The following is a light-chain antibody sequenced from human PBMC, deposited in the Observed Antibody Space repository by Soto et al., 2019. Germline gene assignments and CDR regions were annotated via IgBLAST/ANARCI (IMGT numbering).Light chain of an antibody. V-gene: IGKV1-9*01. CDR3: QQHNRYPLT. CDR1: QGDSSY. CDR2: SAS. J-gene: IGKJ4*02. Sequence: IQLTQSPSSLSASVGDRVTITCRASQGDSSYLAWYQQKPGEAPKLLIPSASTLQSRVPSRFSGSGSGTEFTRTISSQHPEDFATYYCQQHNRYPLTFVGGPKVEIK.